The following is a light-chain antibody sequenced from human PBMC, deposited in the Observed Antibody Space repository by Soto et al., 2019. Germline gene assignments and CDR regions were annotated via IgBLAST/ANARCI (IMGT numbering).Light chain of an antibody. CDR2: KAS. V-gene: IGKV1-5*03. CDR3: QLYNSYSDA. CDR1: QTISSW. J-gene: IGKJ1*01. Sequence: DIQMTQSPSTLSGSVGDRVTITCRASQTISSWLAWYQQKPGKAPKLLIYKASTLKSGVPSRFSGSGSGTEFTLTISSLQPDDFATYYCQLYNSYSDAFGQGTKVEL.